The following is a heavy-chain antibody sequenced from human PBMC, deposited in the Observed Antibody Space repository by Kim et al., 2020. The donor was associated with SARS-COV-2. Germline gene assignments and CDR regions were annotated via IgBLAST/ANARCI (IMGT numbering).Heavy chain of an antibody. CDR2: INHSGST. D-gene: IGHD6-19*01. V-gene: IGHV4-34*01. J-gene: IGHJ4*02. CDR1: GGSFSGYY. CDR3: ARVGSGWSRRGVDY. Sequence: SETLSLTCAVYGGSFSGYYWSWIRQPPGKGLEWIGEINHSGSTNYNPSLKSRVTISVDTSKNQSSLKLSSVTAADTAVYYCARVGSGWSRRGVDYWGQGTLVTVSS.